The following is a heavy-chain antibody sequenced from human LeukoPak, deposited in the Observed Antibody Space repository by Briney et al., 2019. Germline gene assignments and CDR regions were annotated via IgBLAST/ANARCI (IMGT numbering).Heavy chain of an antibody. CDR3: ARVKGPNDYDFWSGQENGMDV. CDR2: IIPIFGTA. V-gene: IGHV1-69*01. J-gene: IGHJ6*02. D-gene: IGHD3-3*01. CDR1: GGTFSSYA. Sequence: SVTVSCKASGGTFSSYAISWVRQAPGQGLEEMGGIIPIFGTANYAQKFQGRVTITADESTSTAYMELSSLRSEDTAVYYCARVKGPNDYDFWSGQENGMDVWGQGTTVTVSS.